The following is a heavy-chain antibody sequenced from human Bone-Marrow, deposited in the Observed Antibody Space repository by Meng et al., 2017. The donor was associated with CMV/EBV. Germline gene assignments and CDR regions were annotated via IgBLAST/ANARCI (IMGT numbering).Heavy chain of an antibody. Sequence: GESLKISCAASGFTFSSYWMSWVRRAPGKGLEWVANIKQDGSEKYYVDSVKGRFTISRDNAKNSLYLQMNSLRAEDTAVYYCAREPDNLDYWGQGTLVTVSS. D-gene: IGHD1-1*01. J-gene: IGHJ4*02. CDR3: AREPDNLDY. CDR2: IKQDGSEK. CDR1: GFTFSSYW. V-gene: IGHV3-7*01.